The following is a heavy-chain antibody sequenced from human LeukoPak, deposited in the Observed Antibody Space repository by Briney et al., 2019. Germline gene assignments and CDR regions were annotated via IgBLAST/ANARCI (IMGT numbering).Heavy chain of an antibody. J-gene: IGHJ4*02. CDR1: GYTFTSYG. Sequence: ASVKVSCKASGYTFTSYGISWVRQAPGQGLEWMGWINPNSGGTNYAQKFQGRVTMTRDTSISTAYMELSRLRSDDTAVYYCARELRYFDWLLSFDYWGQGTLVTVSS. V-gene: IGHV1-2*02. D-gene: IGHD3-9*01. CDR3: ARELRYFDWLLSFDY. CDR2: INPNSGGT.